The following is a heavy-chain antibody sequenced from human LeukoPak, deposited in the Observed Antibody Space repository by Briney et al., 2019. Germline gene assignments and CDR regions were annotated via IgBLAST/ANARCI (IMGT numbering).Heavy chain of an antibody. V-gene: IGHV3-48*03. J-gene: IGHJ4*02. CDR3: ARVAYCAGDCHHMDS. CDR2: MSSSGGTM. D-gene: IGHD2-21*02. Sequence: MSSSGGTMYYADSVKGRFTISRDNAKNSLYLQMNSLRAGDTAVYYCARVAYCAGDCHHMDSWGQGTLVTVSS.